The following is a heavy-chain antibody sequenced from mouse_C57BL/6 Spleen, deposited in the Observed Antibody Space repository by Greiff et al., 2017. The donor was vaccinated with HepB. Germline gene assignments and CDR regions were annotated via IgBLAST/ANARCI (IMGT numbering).Heavy chain of an antibody. CDR1: GFTFSSYA. Sequence: EVKLMDSGGGLVKPGGSLKLSCAASGFTFSSYAMSWVRQTPEKRLEWVATISDGGSYTYYPDNVKGRFTISRDNAKNNLYLQMSHLKSEDTAMYYCARVGLYYSNYYFDYWGQGTTLTVSS. V-gene: IGHV5-4*03. CDR2: ISDGGSYT. J-gene: IGHJ2*01. D-gene: IGHD2-5*01. CDR3: ARVGLYYSNYYFDY.